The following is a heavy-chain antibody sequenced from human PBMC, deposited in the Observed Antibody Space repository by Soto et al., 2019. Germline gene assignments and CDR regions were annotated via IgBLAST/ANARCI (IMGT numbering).Heavy chain of an antibody. Sequence: SETLSLTCTVSGGSISNYYWSWIRQPPGKGLEWIGYIFYSGSTNYNPSLKSRVTISVDTSKNQFSLKLSSVTAADTAVYYCARRSSFSFDYLVQGTLVT. D-gene: IGHD2-15*01. J-gene: IGHJ4*02. V-gene: IGHV4-59*08. CDR1: GGSISNYY. CDR3: ARRSSFSFDY. CDR2: IFYSGST.